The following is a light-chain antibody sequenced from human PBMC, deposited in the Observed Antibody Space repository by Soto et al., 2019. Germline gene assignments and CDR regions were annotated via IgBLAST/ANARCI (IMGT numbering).Light chain of an antibody. CDR1: QTVVSW. V-gene: IGKV1-5*03. J-gene: IGKJ2*01. CDR3: QQYNSYPKT. CDR2: MAS. Sequence: DVQMTQSPSTLSASIGDTVTITCRASQTVVSWLAWYHQKPGRPPKLLIYMASILESGVPSRFSGRGSGTEFTLTISGLQPDDLGTYYCQQYNSYPKTFGEGTKLHI.